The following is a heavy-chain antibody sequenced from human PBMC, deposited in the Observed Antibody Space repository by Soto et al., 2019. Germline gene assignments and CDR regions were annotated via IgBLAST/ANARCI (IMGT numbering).Heavy chain of an antibody. D-gene: IGHD6-6*01. CDR1: GFTFSSYS. J-gene: IGHJ6*02. V-gene: IGHV3-21*01. CDR2: ISSSSFSI. Sequence: GGSLRLSCAASGFTFSSYSRNWVRQAPGKGLECVPSISSSSFSINYADSVKGRFSISRDNAQNSLHLQMNNLRAEDTAVYYCARNESSNIYGMDVWGQGTTVTV. CDR3: ARNESSNIYGMDV.